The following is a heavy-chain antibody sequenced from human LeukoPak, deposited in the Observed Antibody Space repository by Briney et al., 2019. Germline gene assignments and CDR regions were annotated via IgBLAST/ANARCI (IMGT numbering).Heavy chain of an antibody. V-gene: IGHV3-21*05. CDR2: IDSGSDDI. J-gene: IGHJ4*02. Sequence: GGSLRLSCAASGFTVSGTWMHWVRQAPGKGLEWISYIDSGSDDILHADSVRGRFAISRDNAKNTLYLEMNSLRAEDTAVYYCARDTYRPQLIDSWGQGTLVTVSS. CDR1: GFTVSGTW. D-gene: IGHD5-18*01. CDR3: ARDTYRPQLIDS.